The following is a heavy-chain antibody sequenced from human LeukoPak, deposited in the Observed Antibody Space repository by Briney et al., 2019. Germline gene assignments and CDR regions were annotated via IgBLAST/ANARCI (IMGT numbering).Heavy chain of an antibody. D-gene: IGHD3-10*01. CDR3: ARQTLMVRGRPMVDY. CDR1: GGSISSSSYY. CDR2: IYYSGST. J-gene: IGHJ4*02. V-gene: IGHV4-39*01. Sequence: SETLSLTCTVSGGSISSSSYYWGWLRQPPGKGLEWIGSIYYSGSTYYNPSLKSRVTISVDTSKNQFSLKLSSVTAAYTAVYYCARQTLMVRGRPMVDYWGQGTLVTVSS.